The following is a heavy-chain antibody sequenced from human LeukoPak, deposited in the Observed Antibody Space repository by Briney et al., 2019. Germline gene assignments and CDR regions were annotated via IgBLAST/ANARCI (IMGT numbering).Heavy chain of an antibody. V-gene: IGHV4-30-4*01. CDR1: GGSISSGDYY. D-gene: IGHD5-24*01. J-gene: IGHJ4*02. CDR3: ARGGLVGWLQSVFDY. Sequence: SETLSLTCTVSGGSISSGDYYWSWIRQPPGKGLEWIGYIHYSGSTYYNPSLKSRVTISVDTSKNQFSLKLSSVTAADTAVYYCARGGLVGWLQSVFDYWGQGTLVTVSS. CDR2: IHYSGST.